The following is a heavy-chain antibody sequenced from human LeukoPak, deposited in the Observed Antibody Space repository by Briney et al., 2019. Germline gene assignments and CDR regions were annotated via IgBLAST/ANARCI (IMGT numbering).Heavy chain of an antibody. CDR2: ISGSGGST. CDR1: GFTFSSYA. V-gene: IGHV3-23*01. Sequence: PGGSLRLSCAASGFTFSSYAMSWVRLAPGKGLEWVSAISGSGGSTYYADSVKGRFTISRDNSKNTLYLQMNSLRAEDTAVYYCAKDSEHGVWGSYRYTWGQGTLVTVSS. J-gene: IGHJ5*02. CDR3: AKDSEHGVWGSYRYT. D-gene: IGHD3-16*02.